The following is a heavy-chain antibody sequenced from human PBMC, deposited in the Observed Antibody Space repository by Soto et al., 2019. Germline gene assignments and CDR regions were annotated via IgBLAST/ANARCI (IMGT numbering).Heavy chain of an antibody. D-gene: IGHD3-10*01. CDR2: IRNRPNSYTT. J-gene: IGHJ4*02. Sequence: GGSLGLACAASGVTFSDHDMDGVRQAPGKGLEWVGRIRNRPNSYTTQYAASVKGRFAVLRDDSENLVYLQMNDLKTEDTAVYYCVRDSGRGFYFDYWGQGAQVTVSS. CDR3: VRDSGRGFYFDY. CDR1: GVTFSDHD. V-gene: IGHV3-72*01.